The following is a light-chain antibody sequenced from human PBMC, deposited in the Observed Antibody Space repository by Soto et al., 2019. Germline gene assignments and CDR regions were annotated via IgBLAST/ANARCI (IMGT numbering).Light chain of an antibody. V-gene: IGKV1-5*01. CDR1: QSISNR. Sequence: DVQMTQSPSTLSASVGDGVTITCRASQSISNRLAWYQQRPGKAPKYLIYDASTLDSGAPSRFSGRRSGTEFTLTIASVQPEDFATYYCQQYSSYSPLTFGGGTKVDIK. CDR3: QQYSSYSPLT. CDR2: DAS. J-gene: IGKJ4*01.